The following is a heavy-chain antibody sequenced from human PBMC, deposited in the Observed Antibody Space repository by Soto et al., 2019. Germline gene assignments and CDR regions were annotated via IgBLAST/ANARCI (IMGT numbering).Heavy chain of an antibody. Sequence: SETLSLTCAVYGGSFSGYYWSWIRQPPGKGLEWIGEINHSGSTNYNPSLKSRVTISVDTSKNQFSLKLSSVTAADTAVYYCARGLEQQLTPRAFDIWGQGTMVTVSS. D-gene: IGHD6-13*01. CDR2: INHSGST. V-gene: IGHV4-34*01. J-gene: IGHJ3*02. CDR3: ARGLEQQLTPRAFDI. CDR1: GGSFSGYY.